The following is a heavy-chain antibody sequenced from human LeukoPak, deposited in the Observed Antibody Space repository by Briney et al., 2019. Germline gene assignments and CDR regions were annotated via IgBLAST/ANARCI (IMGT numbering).Heavy chain of an antibody. Sequence: GESLKISCKGSGYNFTKSWIGWVRQMPGKGLEWMGIIYPGDSDTRYSPSFQGQVTISADKSISTAYLQWSSLKASDTAIYYCARQALSYYYGSGRVIYYYYYYMDVWDKGTTVTVSS. V-gene: IGHV5-51*01. J-gene: IGHJ6*03. CDR3: ARQALSYYYGSGRVIYYYYYYMDV. CDR2: IYPGDSDT. CDR1: GYNFTKSW. D-gene: IGHD3-10*01.